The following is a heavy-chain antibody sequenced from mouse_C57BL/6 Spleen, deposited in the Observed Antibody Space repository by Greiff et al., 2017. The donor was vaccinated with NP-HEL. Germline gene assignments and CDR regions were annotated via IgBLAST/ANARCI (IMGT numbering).Heavy chain of an antibody. CDR3: ARLGITTVGADV. V-gene: IGHV1-18*01. Sequence: VQLKESGPELVKPGASVKIPCKASGYTFTDYNMDWVKQSHGKSLEWIGDINPNNGGTIYNQKFKGKATLTVDKSSSTAYMELRSLTSEDTAVYYCARLGITTVGADVWGTGTTVTVAS. D-gene: IGHD1-1*01. CDR1: GYTFTDYN. J-gene: IGHJ1*03. CDR2: INPNNGGT.